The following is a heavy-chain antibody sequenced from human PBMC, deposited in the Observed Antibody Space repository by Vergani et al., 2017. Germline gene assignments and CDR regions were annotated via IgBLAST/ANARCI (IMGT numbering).Heavy chain of an antibody. J-gene: IGHJ5*02. Sequence: QVQLVQSGAEVKKPGSSVKVSCKASGGTFSSYAIHWLRLAPGQRLEWMGWINSGNGDTKYSQRFQGRVTIARDASASTAYMELSSLRSEDTAVYYCARDAGGFDPWGQGTLVTVSS. CDR3: ARDAGGFDP. CDR2: INSGNGDT. CDR1: GGTFSSYA. V-gene: IGHV1-3*01. D-gene: IGHD3-16*01.